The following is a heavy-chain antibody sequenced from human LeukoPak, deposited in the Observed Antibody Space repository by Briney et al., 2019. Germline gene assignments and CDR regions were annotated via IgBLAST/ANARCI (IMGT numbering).Heavy chain of an antibody. CDR3: VKSGGYYYMDA. V-gene: IGHV3-9*01. CDR2: ISRNSDII. Sequence: PGGSLRLSCAASGFIFHDFAMHWVRQVPGKGLEWVSTISRNSDIILYADSVKGRFTISRDNDRESLYMEMKNLRPEDTALYYCVKSGGYYYMDAWGKGTTVIVSS. CDR1: GFIFHDFA. J-gene: IGHJ6*03. D-gene: IGHD3-10*01.